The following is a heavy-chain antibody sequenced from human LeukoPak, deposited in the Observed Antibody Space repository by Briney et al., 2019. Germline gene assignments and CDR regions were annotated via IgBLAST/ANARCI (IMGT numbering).Heavy chain of an antibody. V-gene: IGHV4-31*03. CDR2: IYYSGST. CDR1: GDSISSSSYY. CDR3: AREGYSKVDY. D-gene: IGHD4-11*01. J-gene: IGHJ4*02. Sequence: SETLSLTCTVSGDSISSSSYYSGWISQPPRKGLEWIGYIYYSGSTYYNPSLKSRVTISVDTSKNQFSLKLSSVTAADTAVYYCAREGYSKVDYWGQGTLVTVSS.